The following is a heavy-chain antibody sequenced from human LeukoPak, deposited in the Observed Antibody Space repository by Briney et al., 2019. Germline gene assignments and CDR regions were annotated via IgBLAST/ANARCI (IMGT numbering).Heavy chain of an antibody. CDR2: LYSGGST. Sequence: GGSLRLSCAASGFIVSSNFMSWVRQAPGKGLEWVSVLYSGGSTYYADSVKGRFTISGDNSKNTLYLQMNSLRPEDTAVYYCARGSRNVYFDYWGQGTLVTVSS. CDR3: ARGSRNVYFDY. V-gene: IGHV3-66*02. CDR1: GFIVSSNF. J-gene: IGHJ4*02. D-gene: IGHD2-8*01.